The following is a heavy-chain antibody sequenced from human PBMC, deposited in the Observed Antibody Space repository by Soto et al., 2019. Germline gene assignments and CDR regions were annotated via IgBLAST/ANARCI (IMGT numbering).Heavy chain of an antibody. V-gene: IGHV4-59*08. J-gene: IGHJ6*03. CDR3: ASGSVTPFYYYYYMDV. CDR1: GGSFSGYY. CDR2: IYYSGST. Sequence: PSETLSLTCAVYGGSFSGYYWSWIRQPPGKGLEWIGYIYYSGSTNYNPSLKSRVTISVDTSKNQFSLKLSSVTAADTAVYYCASGSVTPFYYYYYMDVRGKGTTVTVSS. D-gene: IGHD4-17*01.